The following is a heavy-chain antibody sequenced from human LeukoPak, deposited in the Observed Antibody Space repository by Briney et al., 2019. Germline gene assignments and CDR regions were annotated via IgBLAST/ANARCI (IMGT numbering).Heavy chain of an antibody. D-gene: IGHD5-24*01. V-gene: IGHV4-38-2*01. Sequence: PSETLSLTXAVSGYSISRGSYWGWIRQPPGKGLEWIGSVYHSGSAYYNPSLKSRVTISVDTSKNQFFLKLTSVTAADTAVYYCAVGLHSGQFAFDIWGQGTMVTVSS. CDR2: VYHSGSA. CDR3: AVGLHSGQFAFDI. J-gene: IGHJ3*02. CDR1: GYSISRGSY.